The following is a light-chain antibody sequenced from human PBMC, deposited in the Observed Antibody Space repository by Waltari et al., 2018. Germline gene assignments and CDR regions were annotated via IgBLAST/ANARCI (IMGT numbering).Light chain of an antibody. Sequence: QLVLTQSPSASASLGASVKLTCTLSSGPSTNVIAWLQKRPEKGPRYLMQVNSDGSHNKGDEIPDRFSGSSSGAERYLTISSLQSEDEADYYCQTGGHGTWVFGGGTKLTVL. J-gene: IGLJ3*02. V-gene: IGLV4-69*01. CDR2: VNSDGSH. CDR3: QTGGHGTWV. CDR1: SGPSTNV.